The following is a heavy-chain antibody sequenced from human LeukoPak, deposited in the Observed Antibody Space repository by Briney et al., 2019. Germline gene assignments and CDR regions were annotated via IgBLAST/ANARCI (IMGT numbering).Heavy chain of an antibody. CDR2: IIPIFGTA. CDR3: AREVYYDFWSGYYPQNYYYGMDV. Sequence: ASVKVSCKASGGTFSIYAISWVRQAPGQGLEWMGGIIPIFGTANYAQKFQGRVTITADESTSTAYMELSSLRSEVTAVYYCAREVYYDFWSGYYPQNYYYGMDVWGQGTTVTVSS. V-gene: IGHV1-69*13. J-gene: IGHJ6*02. CDR1: GGTFSIYA. D-gene: IGHD3-3*01.